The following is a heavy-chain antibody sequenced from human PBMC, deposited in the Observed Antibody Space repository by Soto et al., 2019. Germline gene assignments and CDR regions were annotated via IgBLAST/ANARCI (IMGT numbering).Heavy chain of an antibody. J-gene: IGHJ5*02. D-gene: IGHD3-3*01. V-gene: IGHV4-31*11. CDR1: GGSISSGGYY. CDR2: IYYSGST. CDR3: ARDPNPVFDT. Sequence: QVQLQESGPGLVKPSQTLSLTCAVSGGSISSGGYYWSWIRQHPGKGLEWIGYIYYSGSTYYNPSLQSRVTISLDTSKNQFSLNLSSVTDADTAVYCCARDPNPVFDTWGQGILVTVSS.